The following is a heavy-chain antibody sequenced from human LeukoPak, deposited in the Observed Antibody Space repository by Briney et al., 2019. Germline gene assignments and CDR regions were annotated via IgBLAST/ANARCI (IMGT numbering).Heavy chain of an antibody. CDR3: AKQVAARPPGSDY. J-gene: IGHJ4*02. D-gene: IGHD6-6*01. CDR2: ISGSGGST. V-gene: IGHV3-23*01. CDR1: GFTFNNYV. Sequence: GGSLRLSCAASGFTFNNYVMSWVRQAPGEGPEWLSAISGSGGSTTDADSVKGRFTISRDNSKNTLYLQMNSLRAEDTAVYYCAKQVAARPPGSDYWGQGTLVTVSS.